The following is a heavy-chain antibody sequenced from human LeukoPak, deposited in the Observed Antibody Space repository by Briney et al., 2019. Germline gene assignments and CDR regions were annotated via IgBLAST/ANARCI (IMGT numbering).Heavy chain of an antibody. CDR3: AKDGGSGSYYVSYYFDY. CDR2: ISGSGSST. CDR1: GFTFSSYA. D-gene: IGHD1-26*01. J-gene: IGHJ4*02. V-gene: IGHV3-23*01. Sequence: GSLRLSCAASGFTFSSYAMSWVRQAPGKGLEWVSAISGSGSSTYYTDSVKGRFTISRDNSKNTLYLQMNSLRAEDTAVYYCAKDGGSGSYYVSYYFDYWGQGTLVTVSS.